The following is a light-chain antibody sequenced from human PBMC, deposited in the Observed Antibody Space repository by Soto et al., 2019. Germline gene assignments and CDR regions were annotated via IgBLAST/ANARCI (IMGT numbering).Light chain of an antibody. CDR3: QQSDSTPRT. CDR1: QSISTY. CDR2: AAS. J-gene: IGKJ2*02. V-gene: IGKV1-39*01. Sequence: DIQMTQSPSSLSASVGDRVTITCRASQSISTYLNWYQQKPGKAPKVLIYAASSLQSGVPSRFSGTGSGTDFILTISSLQPEDFATYYCQQSDSTPRTFGQGTKLEIK.